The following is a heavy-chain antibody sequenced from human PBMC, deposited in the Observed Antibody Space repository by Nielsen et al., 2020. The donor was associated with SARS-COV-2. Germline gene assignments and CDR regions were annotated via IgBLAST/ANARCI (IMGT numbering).Heavy chain of an antibody. Sequence: GESLRLSCAASGFTFSSYWMSWVRQAPGKGLEWVANIKQDGSEKYYVDSVKGRFTISRDNAKNSLYLQMNSLRAEDTAVYYCARDWGHLEGWCWFDPWGQGTLVTVSS. D-gene: IGHD2-8*02. CDR1: GFTFSSYW. V-gene: IGHV3-7*03. J-gene: IGHJ5*02. CDR3: ARDWGHLEGWCWFDP. CDR2: IKQDGSEK.